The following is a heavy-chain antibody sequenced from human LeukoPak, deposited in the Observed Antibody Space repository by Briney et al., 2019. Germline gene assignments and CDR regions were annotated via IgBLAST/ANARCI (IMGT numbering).Heavy chain of an antibody. CDR2: MNPNSGNT. CDR3: AGITMVRGVIDPDYYYGMDV. V-gene: IGHV1-8*01. D-gene: IGHD3-10*01. J-gene: IGHJ6*02. CDR1: GYTFTSYD. Sequence: EASVKVSCKASGYTFTSYDINWVRQATGQGLEWMGWMNPNSGNTGYAQKFQDRATMTRNTSISTAYMELSSLRSEDTAVYYCAGITMVRGVIDPDYYYGMDVWGQGTTVTVSS.